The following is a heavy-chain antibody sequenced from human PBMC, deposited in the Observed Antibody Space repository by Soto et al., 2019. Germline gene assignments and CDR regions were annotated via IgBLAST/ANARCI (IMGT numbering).Heavy chain of an antibody. CDR3: PSALLDYGDYYFDN. Sequence: SETLSLTCTVAGGSISSYYWSWIRQPAGKGLEWIGRIFISGSTNYNPSLESRLTMSVDTSKNQFSLNLSSVTAADTAVYYCPSALLDYGDYYFDNWGQGTLVTVSS. CDR2: IFISGST. J-gene: IGHJ4*02. CDR1: GGSISSYY. V-gene: IGHV4-4*07. D-gene: IGHD4-17*01.